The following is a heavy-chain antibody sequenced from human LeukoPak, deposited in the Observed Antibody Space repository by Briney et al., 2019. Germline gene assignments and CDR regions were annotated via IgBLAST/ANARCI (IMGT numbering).Heavy chain of an antibody. CDR1: GGSISSGGYY. V-gene: IGHV4-31*03. CDR3: ARDRADCSSTSCYGYYYYYGMDV. J-gene: IGHJ6*02. D-gene: IGHD2-2*01. CDR2: IYYSGST. Sequence: KPSQTLSLTCTVSGGSISSGGYYWSWIRQHPGKGPEWIGYIYYSGSTYYNPSLKSRVTISVDTSKNQFSLKLSSVTAADTAVYYCARDRADCSSTSCYGYYYYYGMDVWGQGTTVTVSS.